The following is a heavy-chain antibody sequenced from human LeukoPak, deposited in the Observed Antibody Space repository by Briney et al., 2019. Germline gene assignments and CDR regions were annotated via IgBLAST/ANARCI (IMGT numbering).Heavy chain of an antibody. V-gene: IGHV3-21*01. Sequence: GGSLRLSCAASGFTFSSYSMNWVRQAPGEGLEWVSSISSSSSYIYYADSVKGRFTISRDNAKNSLYLQMNSLRAEDTAVYYCARASRGSAFDIWGQGTMVTVSS. CDR3: ARASRGSAFDI. D-gene: IGHD3-16*01. CDR2: ISSSSSYI. CDR1: GFTFSSYS. J-gene: IGHJ3*02.